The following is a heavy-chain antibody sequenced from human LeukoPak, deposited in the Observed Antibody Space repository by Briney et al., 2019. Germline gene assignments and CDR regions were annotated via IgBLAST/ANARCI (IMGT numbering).Heavy chain of an antibody. J-gene: IGHJ4*02. D-gene: IGHD6-13*01. Sequence: GASVKVSCKASGYTFTSYYMHWVRQAPGQGLEWMGGFDPEDGETIYAQKFQGRVTMTEDTSTDTAYMELSSLRSEDTAVYYCASGPIAAAGTMGYWGQGTLVTVSS. CDR2: FDPEDGET. CDR3: ASGPIAAAGTMGY. CDR1: GYTFTSYY. V-gene: IGHV1-24*01.